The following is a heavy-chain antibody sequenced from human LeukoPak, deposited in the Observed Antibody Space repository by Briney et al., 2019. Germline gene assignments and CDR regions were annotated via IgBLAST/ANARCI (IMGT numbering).Heavy chain of an antibody. V-gene: IGHV3-21*01. CDR2: ISSSSIYI. D-gene: IGHD4-17*01. Sequence: GGSLRLSCAASGFTFSSYNMNWVRQAPGKGLEWVSSISSSSIYIYYADSVKGRFTISRDNAKNSLYLQMNSLRAEDTAVYYCARDLYGDYSFDFWGQGTLVTVSS. J-gene: IGHJ4*02. CDR3: ARDLYGDYSFDF. CDR1: GFTFSSYN.